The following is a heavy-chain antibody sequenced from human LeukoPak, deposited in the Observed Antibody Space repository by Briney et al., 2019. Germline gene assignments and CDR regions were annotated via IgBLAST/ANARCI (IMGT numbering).Heavy chain of an antibody. V-gene: IGHV4-39*07. J-gene: IGHJ4*02. CDR2: IYYSGRT. Sequence: SETLSLTCTASDDSISSSSYYWGWIRQPPGKGLEWIGSIYYSGRTFYNPSLKSRVTITVDTSKNQFSLKLSSVTAADTAVYYCARDPQPLDYWGQGTLVTVSS. CDR1: DDSISSSSYY. CDR3: ARDPQPLDY.